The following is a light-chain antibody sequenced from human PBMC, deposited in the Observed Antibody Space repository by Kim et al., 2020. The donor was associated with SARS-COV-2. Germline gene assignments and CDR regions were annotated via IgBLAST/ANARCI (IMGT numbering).Light chain of an antibody. CDR1: QSVSSY. CDR2: DAS. CDR3: QQRSNWPPLT. J-gene: IGKJ4*01. Sequence: SPGERATLSCRASQSVSSYLVWYQQKPGQSPRLLIYDASSRATGIPARFSGSGSGTDFTLTISSLEPEDFAVYYCQQRSNWPPLTFGGGTKVDIK. V-gene: IGKV3-11*01.